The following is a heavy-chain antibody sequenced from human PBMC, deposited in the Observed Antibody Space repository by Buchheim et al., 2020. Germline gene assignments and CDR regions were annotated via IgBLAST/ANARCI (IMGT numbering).Heavy chain of an antibody. D-gene: IGHD6-6*01. J-gene: IGHJ6*02. CDR1: GFTFSSYG. V-gene: IGHV3-33*01. CDR2: IWYDGSNK. Sequence: QVQLVESGGGVVQPGRSLRLSCAASGFTFSSYGMHWVRQAPGKGLEWVAVIWYDGSNKYYADSVKGRFTISRDNSKNTRYLQMNSLRAEDTAVYYCARDIEYSSSRLRVYYYYGMDVWGQGTT. CDR3: ARDIEYSSSRLRVYYYYGMDV.